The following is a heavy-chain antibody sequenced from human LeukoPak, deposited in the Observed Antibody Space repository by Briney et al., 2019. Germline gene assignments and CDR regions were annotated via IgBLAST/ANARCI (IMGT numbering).Heavy chain of an antibody. CDR3: ARELGGSGMNY. Sequence: GSLRLSCVVSGFTFSSYHMNWVRQAPGKGLEWVSSISTSRNYIYYADSVTGRFTISRDNAKNSLYLQMNSLRAEDTAVYYCARELGGSGMNYWGQGTLVTVSS. CDR2: ISTSRNYI. J-gene: IGHJ4*02. V-gene: IGHV3-21*01. D-gene: IGHD3-10*01. CDR1: GFTFSSYH.